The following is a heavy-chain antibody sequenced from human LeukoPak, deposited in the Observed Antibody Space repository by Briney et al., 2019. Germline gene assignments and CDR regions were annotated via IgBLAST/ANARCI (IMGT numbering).Heavy chain of an antibody. D-gene: IGHD2-21*01. CDR3: ASGLLTDH. J-gene: IGHJ4*02. CDR2: IYYSGSS. Sequence: SETLSLTCTVSGVSMTSYYWSWIRQPPGKGLEWIGYIYYSGSSNYNPSLKSRVTISVDTSKNRFSLKLRSVTAADTALYFCASGLLTDHWGQGTLVTVSS. CDR1: GVSMTSYY. V-gene: IGHV4-59*01.